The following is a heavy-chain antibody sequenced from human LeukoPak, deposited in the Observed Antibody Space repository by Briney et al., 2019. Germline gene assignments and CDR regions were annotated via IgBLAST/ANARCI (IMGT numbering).Heavy chain of an antibody. CDR2: INHSGST. J-gene: IGHJ6*03. Sequence: SETLSLTCAVYGGSFSGYYWSWIRQPPGKGLEWIGEINHSGSTNYNPSLKSRVTISVDTSKNQFSLKLSSVTAADTAVYYCARGRGYYYYYMDVWGKGTTVTVSS. CDR1: GGSFSGYY. D-gene: IGHD3-10*01. CDR3: ARGRGYYYYYMDV. V-gene: IGHV4-34*01.